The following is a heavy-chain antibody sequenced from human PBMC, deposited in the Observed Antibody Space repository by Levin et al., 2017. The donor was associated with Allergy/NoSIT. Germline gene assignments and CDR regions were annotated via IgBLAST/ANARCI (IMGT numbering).Heavy chain of an antibody. J-gene: IGHJ2*01. CDR3: ARVTAAAGTFNRWFDL. V-gene: IGHV4-31*02. CDR2: IFHSGDT. Sequence: LRLSCTVSGGSISRGGYYWSWIRQHPGKGLEWIGYIFHSGDTSYNPSLKSRVNISVDTSKNQFSLILTSLTAAEPGFYSCARVTAAAGTFNRWFDLWGRGTLVTVSS. CDR1: GGSISRGGYY. D-gene: IGHD6-13*01.